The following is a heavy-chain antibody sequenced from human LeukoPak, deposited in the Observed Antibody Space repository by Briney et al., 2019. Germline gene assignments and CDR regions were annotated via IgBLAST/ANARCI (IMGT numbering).Heavy chain of an antibody. Sequence: SETLSLTCTVSGGSISSSSYYWGWIRQPPGKGLEWIGSIYYSGSTYYNPSLKSRVTISVDTSKNQFSLKLSSVTAADTAVYYCARGLLGYNWNPGINYYYYYMDVWGKGTTVTISS. CDR2: IYYSGST. CDR3: ARGLLGYNWNPGINYYYYYMDV. V-gene: IGHV4-39*07. D-gene: IGHD1-1*01. J-gene: IGHJ6*03. CDR1: GGSISSSSYY.